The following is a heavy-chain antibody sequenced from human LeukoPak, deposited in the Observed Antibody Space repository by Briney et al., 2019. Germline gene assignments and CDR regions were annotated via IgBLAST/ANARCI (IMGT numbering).Heavy chain of an antibody. CDR1: GFTFSSYG. Sequence: PGGSLRLSCAASGFTFSSYGMHWVRQAPGKGLGWVAVIWYDGSNKYYADSVKGRFTISRDNSKSTLYLQMNSLRAEDTAVYYCARVYGYSGYGPFDYWGQGTLVTVSS. D-gene: IGHD5-12*01. CDR2: IWYDGSNK. V-gene: IGHV3-33*01. CDR3: ARVYGYSGYGPFDY. J-gene: IGHJ4*02.